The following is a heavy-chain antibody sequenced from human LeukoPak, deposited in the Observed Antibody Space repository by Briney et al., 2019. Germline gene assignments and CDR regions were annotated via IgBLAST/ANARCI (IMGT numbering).Heavy chain of an antibody. J-gene: IGHJ5*02. CDR3: AREVRIVVVTASCWFDP. CDR2: INPNSGGT. D-gene: IGHD2-21*02. V-gene: IGHV1-2*02. Sequence: ASVKVSCKASGYTFTGYYMHWVRQAPGQGLEWMGWINPNSGGTNYAQKFQGRVTMTRDTSISTAYMELSRLRSDDTAVYYCAREVRIVVVTASCWFDPWGQGTLVTVSS. CDR1: GYTFTGYY.